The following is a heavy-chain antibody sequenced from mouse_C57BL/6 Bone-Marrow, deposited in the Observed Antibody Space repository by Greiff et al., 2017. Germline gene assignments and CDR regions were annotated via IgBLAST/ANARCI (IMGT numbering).Heavy chain of an antibody. CDR1: GYTFTSYW. CDR3: GRERRQLRPWFPN. V-gene: IGHV1-72*01. Sequence: QVQLQQPVAELVKPRASVQLSCKASGYTFTSYWMHWVKQRPGRGLEWIGRIDPTSGGTKYNEKFTIKATLTVDTPSSKAYMQLSSLTSEDSAVYYCGRERRQLRPWFPNRGQATLATFSA. D-gene: IGHD3-2*02. CDR2: IDPTSGGT. J-gene: IGHJ3*01.